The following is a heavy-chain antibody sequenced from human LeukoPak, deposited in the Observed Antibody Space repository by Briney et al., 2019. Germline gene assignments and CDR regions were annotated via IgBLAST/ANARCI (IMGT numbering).Heavy chain of an antibody. V-gene: IGHV3-23*01. Sequence: GGSLRLSCAASGFTFSSYAMSWVRQAPGKGLEWVSAISGSGGSTYYADSVKGRFTISRDNSKNTLYLQMNSLRAEDTAVYYCAKGGHYGDYFNWFDPWGQGTLVTVSS. CDR1: GFTFSSYA. J-gene: IGHJ5*02. D-gene: IGHD4-17*01. CDR3: AKGGHYGDYFNWFDP. CDR2: ISGSGGST.